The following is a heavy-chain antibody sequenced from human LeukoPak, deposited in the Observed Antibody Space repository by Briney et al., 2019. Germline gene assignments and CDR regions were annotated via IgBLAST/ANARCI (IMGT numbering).Heavy chain of an antibody. CDR2: IYTSGST. CDR3: ARTYPPYSGSQPYYYYYMDV. D-gene: IGHD1-26*01. J-gene: IGHJ6*03. CDR1: GGSISSGSYY. V-gene: IGHV4-61*02. Sequence: SETLSLTCTVSGGSISSGSYYWNWIRQPAGKGLEWIGRIYTSGSTNYNPSLNTGSTNYNPSLKSRVTISVDTSKNQFSLKLSSVTAADTAVYYCARTYPPYSGSQPYYYYYMDVWGKGTTVTVSS.